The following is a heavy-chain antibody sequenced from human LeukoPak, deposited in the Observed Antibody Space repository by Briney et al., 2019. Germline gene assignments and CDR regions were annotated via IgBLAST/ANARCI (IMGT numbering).Heavy chain of an antibody. CDR3: ATSRTFDY. V-gene: IGHV3-74*01. CDR1: GFTFSSYW. J-gene: IGHJ4*02. CDR2: INSDGSST. Sequence: RGGSLRLSCAASGFTFSSYWMHWVRQAPGTGLGWVSRINSDGSSTSYADSVKGRFTISRANAKNTVYLQMNSLRAEDTAVYYCATSRTFDYWGQGTLVTVSS.